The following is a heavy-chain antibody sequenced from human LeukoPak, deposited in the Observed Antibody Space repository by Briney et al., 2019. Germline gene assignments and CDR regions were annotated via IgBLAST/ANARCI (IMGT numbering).Heavy chain of an antibody. CDR2: IYYSGST. CDR3: ASSIAAAGIAEYFQH. Sequence: SETLSLTCTVSGGSISSYYWSWIRQPPGKGLEWIGYIYYSGSTNYNPSLKSRVTISVDTSKNQFSLKLSSVTAADTAVYYCASSIAAAGIAEYFQHWGQGTLVTVSS. J-gene: IGHJ1*01. CDR1: GGSISSYY. D-gene: IGHD6-13*01. V-gene: IGHV4-59*12.